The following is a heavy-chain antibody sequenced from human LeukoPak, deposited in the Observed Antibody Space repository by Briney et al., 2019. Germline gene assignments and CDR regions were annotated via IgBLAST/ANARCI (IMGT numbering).Heavy chain of an antibody. CDR2: IYTSGST. J-gene: IGHJ4*02. CDR3: ARRDLRTGFPDFRGYFDY. D-gene: IGHD1-14*01. Sequence: PSETLSLTCTVSGGSISSGSYYRSWIRQPAGKGLEWIGRIYTSGSTNYNPSLKSRVTISVDTSKNQFSLKLSSVTAADTAVYYCARRDLRTGFPDFRGYFDYWGQGTLVTVSS. CDR1: GGSISSGSYY. V-gene: IGHV4-61*02.